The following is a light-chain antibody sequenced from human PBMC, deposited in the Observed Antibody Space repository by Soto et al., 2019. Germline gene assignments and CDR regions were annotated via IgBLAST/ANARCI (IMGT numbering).Light chain of an antibody. CDR1: QSVSSN. Sequence: EIVMTQSPATLSVSPGERATLSCRASQSVSSNLAWYQQKPGQAPRLLIYGASTRATGIPARFSGSGSGTEFTLTISSLQSEDSAVYYCQQFGGSPRLSFGGGTKVEI. J-gene: IGKJ4*01. CDR3: QQFGGSPRLS. CDR2: GAS. V-gene: IGKV3-15*01.